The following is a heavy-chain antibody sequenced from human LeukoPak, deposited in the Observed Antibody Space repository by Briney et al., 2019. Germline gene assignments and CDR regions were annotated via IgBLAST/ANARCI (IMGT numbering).Heavy chain of an antibody. CDR2: ISGSGGST. CDR3: AKDGINGGVGALYDY. CDR1: GITLSNYG. Sequence: GGSLRLSCAVSGITLSNYGMSWVRQAPGKGLEWVAGISGSGGSTNYADSVKGRFTISRDNSKNTLYLQMNSLRAEDTAVYYCAKDGINGGVGALYDYWGQGTLVTVSS. J-gene: IGHJ4*02. D-gene: IGHD1-26*01. V-gene: IGHV3-23*01.